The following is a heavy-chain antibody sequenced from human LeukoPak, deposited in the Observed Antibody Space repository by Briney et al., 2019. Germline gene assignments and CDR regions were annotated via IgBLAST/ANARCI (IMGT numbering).Heavy chain of an antibody. D-gene: IGHD3-16*01. V-gene: IGHV4-4*02. J-gene: IGHJ5*02. CDR1: GGSIRSSNW. Sequence: SETLSLTCAVSGGSIRSSNWWSWVRQSPEKGLEWIGEIYHSGSTNYNPSLKSRVTISVDTSKNQFSLKLTSVTAADSAVYYCARRSQENGLITANNWFDPWGQGTLVTVSS. CDR3: ARRSQENGLITANNWFDP. CDR2: IYHSGST.